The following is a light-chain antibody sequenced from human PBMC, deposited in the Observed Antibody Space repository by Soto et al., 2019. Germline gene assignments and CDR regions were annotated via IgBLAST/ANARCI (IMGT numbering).Light chain of an antibody. J-gene: IGKJ1*01. CDR1: QSVRSN. Sequence: EIVLTQSPGTLSLSPVERATLSCRASQSVRSNFLAWYQQKPGQAPRLLIYGASNRATGIPDRFSGSGSGTEFTLTINSLQSEDFAVXXXQXXNXWXXXFGQGTKVDIK. CDR3: QXXNXWXXX. CDR2: GAS. V-gene: IGKV3D-15*01.